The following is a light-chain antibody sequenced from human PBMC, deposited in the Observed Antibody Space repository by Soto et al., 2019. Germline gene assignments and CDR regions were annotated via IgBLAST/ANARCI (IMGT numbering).Light chain of an antibody. CDR2: GAS. J-gene: IGKJ1*01. Sequence: VLTQSPGTLSLSPEEIATLSCMASHSVSSSYLAWYQPKPGQAPRLLIYGASTRATGIPDRFSGSGSGTDFTLTISRLEPEDFAVYYCQQYGSSGTFGQGTK. V-gene: IGKV3-20*01. CDR3: QQYGSSGT. CDR1: HSVSSSY.